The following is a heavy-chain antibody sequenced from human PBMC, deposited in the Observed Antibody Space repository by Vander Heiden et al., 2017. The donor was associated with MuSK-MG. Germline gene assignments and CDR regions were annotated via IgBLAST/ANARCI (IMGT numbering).Heavy chain of an antibody. D-gene: IGHD3-10*01. V-gene: IGHV3-23*01. CDR3: GKDFRMSRAENDN. J-gene: IGHJ4*02. CDR1: GSAFSSYA. Sequence: EVVFLESGGGLAQPGESLTLSCSASGSAFSSYAISGVRQAPGKGLEGVSAINGDGTATFYATSVKGRFTITRDNAKSVVYLHLSNMRTEDAATYYCGKDFRMSRAENDNWGRG. CDR2: INGDGTAT.